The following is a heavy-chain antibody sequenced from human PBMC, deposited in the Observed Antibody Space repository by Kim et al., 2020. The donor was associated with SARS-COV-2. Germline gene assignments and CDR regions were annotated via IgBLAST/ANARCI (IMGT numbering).Heavy chain of an antibody. Sequence: ASVKVSCKASGYTFTSYAMNWVRQAPGQGLEWMGWINTNTGNPTYAQGFTGRFVFSLDTSVSTAYLQISSLKAEDTAVYYCATPTLGYCSGGSCRNFDYWGQGTLVTVSS. CDR3: ATPTLGYCSGGSCRNFDY. CDR2: INTNTGNP. D-gene: IGHD2-15*01. J-gene: IGHJ4*02. V-gene: IGHV7-4-1*02. CDR1: GYTFTSYA.